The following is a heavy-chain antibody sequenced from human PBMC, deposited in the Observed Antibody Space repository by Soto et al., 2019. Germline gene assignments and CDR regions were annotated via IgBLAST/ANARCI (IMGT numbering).Heavy chain of an antibody. CDR2: VGGNSVST. J-gene: IGHJ6*03. V-gene: IGHV3-23*01. D-gene: IGHD6-6*01. CDR3: AKARGSSRSWGYYYMDV. Sequence: EVRLLESGGDLIQPGGSLRLSWAASGFTFSSSAMSWVRQAPDKGLEWVSSVGGNSVSTFYADSVKDRFTFSKDSSNNTLVLQMNSVRAEDTAVYYCAKARGSSRSWGYYYMDVWGKGTTVTVS. CDR1: GFTFSSSA.